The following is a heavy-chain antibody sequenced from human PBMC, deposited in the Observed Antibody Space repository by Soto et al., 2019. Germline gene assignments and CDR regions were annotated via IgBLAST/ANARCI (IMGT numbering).Heavy chain of an antibody. CDR1: GFSLNTSGMR. CDR3: QLQRDYYYGVDV. Sequence: SGPTLVNPTQTLTLTCTFSGFSLNTSGMRVNWIRQPPGKALEWLARIDRNDDKVYSTSLKARLSISKDTSKNQVVLTMANMDPLDTATYYCQLQRDYYYGVDVWGQGNTVTVSS. D-gene: IGHD4-4*01. V-gene: IGHV2-70*04. CDR2: IDRNDDK. J-gene: IGHJ6*02.